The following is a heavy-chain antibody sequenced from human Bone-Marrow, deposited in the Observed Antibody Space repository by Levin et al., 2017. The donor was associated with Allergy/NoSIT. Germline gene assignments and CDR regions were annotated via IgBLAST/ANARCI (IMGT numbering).Heavy chain of an antibody. V-gene: IGHV3-23*01. CDR1: GFTFSSYG. Sequence: TGGSLRLSCAVSGFTFSSYGMAWVRQAPGKGLEWVSGIINSGISTHYADSVKGRFTISRDNSKNTLYLEMNSLRAEDTAIYYCAKEGFNYGYCVDSWGQGTQVTVSS. CDR3: AKEGFNYGYCVDS. D-gene: IGHD5-18*01. CDR2: IINSGIST. J-gene: IGHJ4*02.